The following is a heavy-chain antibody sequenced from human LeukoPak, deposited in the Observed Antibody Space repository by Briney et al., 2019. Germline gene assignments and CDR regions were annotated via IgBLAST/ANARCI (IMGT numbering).Heavy chain of an antibody. J-gene: IGHJ6*02. CDR3: ARQVVVPAAKAYYYYGMDV. D-gene: IGHD2-2*01. Sequence: GGSLRLSCAASGFTSSSYAMHWVRQAPGKGLEWVSVIYSGGSTYYADSVKGRFTISRDNSKNTLYLQMNSLRAEDTAVYYCARQVVVPAAKAYYYYGMDVWGQGTTVTVSS. V-gene: IGHV3-66*04. CDR2: IYSGGST. CDR1: GFTSSSYA.